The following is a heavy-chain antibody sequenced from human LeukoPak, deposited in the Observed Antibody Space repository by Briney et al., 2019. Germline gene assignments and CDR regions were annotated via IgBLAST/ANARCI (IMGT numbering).Heavy chain of an antibody. CDR3: ARDETGIDY. CDR1: GFTFSRYA. CDR2: ISYDGSNK. Sequence: GGSLRLSCAASGFTFSRYAMHWVRQAPGKGLEWVAVISYDGSNKYYADSVKGRFTISRDNSKNTLYLQMNSLRAEDTAVYYCARDETGIDYWGQGTLVTVSS. D-gene: IGHD1-1*01. V-gene: IGHV3-30*04. J-gene: IGHJ4*02.